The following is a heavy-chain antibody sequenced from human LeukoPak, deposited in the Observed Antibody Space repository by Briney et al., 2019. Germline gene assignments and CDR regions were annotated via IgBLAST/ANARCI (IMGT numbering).Heavy chain of an antibody. Sequence: GGSLRLSCAASGFTFSSCWMHLVRQAPGKGLVWVSRINSDGSSTSYADSVKGRFTVSRDNAKNTLYLQMNSLRAEDTAVYYCARFWNDGVVGATGYFQYWGQGTLVTVSS. D-gene: IGHD1-1*01. CDR2: INSDGSST. CDR3: ARFWNDGVVGATGYFQY. J-gene: IGHJ1*01. CDR1: GFTFSSCW. V-gene: IGHV3-74*01.